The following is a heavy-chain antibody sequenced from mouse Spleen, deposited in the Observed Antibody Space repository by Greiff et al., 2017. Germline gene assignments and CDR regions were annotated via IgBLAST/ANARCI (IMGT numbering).Heavy chain of an antibody. J-gene: IGHJ3*01. CDR1: GFTFSDAW. V-gene: IGHV6-6*01. D-gene: IGHD2-14*01. CDR3: TKAYYRYDQFAY. CDR2: IRNKANNHAT. Sequence: EVHLVESGGGLVQPGGSMKLSCAASGFTFSDAWMDWVRQSPEKGLEWVAEIRNKANNHATYYAESVKGRFTISRDDSKSSVYLQMNSLRAEDTGIYYCTKAYYRYDQFAYWGQGTLVTVSA.